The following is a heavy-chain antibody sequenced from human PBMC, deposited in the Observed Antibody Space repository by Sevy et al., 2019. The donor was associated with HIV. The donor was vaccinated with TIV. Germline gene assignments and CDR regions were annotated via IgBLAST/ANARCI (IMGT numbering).Heavy chain of an antibody. CDR1: GFTFSNYA. CDR2: ISGSGGSGDKT. CDR3: ARKYDSSGYFDY. V-gene: IGHV3-23*01. D-gene: IGHD3-22*01. Sequence: GESLKISCAASGFTFSNYAMNWVRQAPGKGLEWVSGISGSGGSGDKTNYVDSVKGRFTISRDDSKNSLYLQLNSLRAEDTAIYYCARKYDSSGYFDYWGQGTLVTVSS. J-gene: IGHJ4*02.